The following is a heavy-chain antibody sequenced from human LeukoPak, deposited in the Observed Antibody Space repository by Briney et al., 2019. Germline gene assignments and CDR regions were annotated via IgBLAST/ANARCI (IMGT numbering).Heavy chain of an antibody. CDR3: ASRVTVAAAKNFDS. CDR1: GYSINSGFY. J-gene: IGHJ4*02. V-gene: IGHV4-38-2*01. D-gene: IGHD2-15*01. CDR2: IYHSGST. Sequence: SENLSLTCDVSGYSINSGFYWGWIRRPPGKGLEWIASIYHSGSTYYNPSLKSRATISVDASENQFSLKVTSVTAADTAVYYCASRVTVAAAKNFDSWGQGTLVTVSS.